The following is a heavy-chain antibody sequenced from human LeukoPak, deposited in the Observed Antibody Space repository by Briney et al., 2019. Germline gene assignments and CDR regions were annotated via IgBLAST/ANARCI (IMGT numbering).Heavy chain of an antibody. J-gene: IGHJ4*02. D-gene: IGHD3-10*01. CDR1: GFTFSSYN. CDR2: ISSSSSHI. CDR3: SDVSGSY. Sequence: GGSLRLFCAASGFTFSSYNMIWVRRAPGRGVVWVSFISSSSSHISDAASAQGRFTISRDNDTNSLYLQMNRLRAEDTAVYYCSDVSGSYWGQGTLVTVS. V-gene: IGHV3-21*01.